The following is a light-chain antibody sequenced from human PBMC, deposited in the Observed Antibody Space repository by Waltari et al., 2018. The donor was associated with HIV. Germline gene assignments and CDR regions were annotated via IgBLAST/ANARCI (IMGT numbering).Light chain of an antibody. CDR2: DDN. Sequence: SDELTQPPSASVSPGQTARITCPGDVLPTKSAYWYQQKAGQAPVLVIYDDNKRPSVIPERFSGSSSGTMATLTINEAQVEDEADYYCYSTDSSSSRWVFGGGTKLTVL. J-gene: IGLJ3*02. CDR3: YSTDSSSSRWV. CDR1: VLPTKS. V-gene: IGLV3-10*01.